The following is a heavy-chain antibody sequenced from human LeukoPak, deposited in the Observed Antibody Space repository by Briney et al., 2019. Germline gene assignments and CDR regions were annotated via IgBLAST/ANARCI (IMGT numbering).Heavy chain of an antibody. CDR1: GFTFSSYW. D-gene: IGHD2-15*01. CDR3: AKDRDRCFQH. Sequence: AGGSLRLSCAASGFTFSSYWMSWVRQAPGKGLEWVANIKQDGSEKDYVDSVKGRFTISRDNSKNTLYLQMNSLRAEDTAVYYCAKDRDRCFQHWGQGTLVTVSS. V-gene: IGHV3-7*03. CDR2: IKQDGSEK. J-gene: IGHJ1*01.